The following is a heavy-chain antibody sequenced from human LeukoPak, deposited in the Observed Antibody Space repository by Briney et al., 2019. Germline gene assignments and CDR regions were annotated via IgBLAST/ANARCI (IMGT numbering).Heavy chain of an antibody. V-gene: IGHV7-4-1*02. CDR3: ARVGFPTYYYYMDV. CDR2: ININTGNP. J-gene: IGHJ6*03. CDR1: GYTFTSYA. Sequence: ASVKVSCKASGYTFTSYAMNWVRQAPGQGLEWMGWININTGNPTYAQGFTGRFVFSLDTSVSTAYLQISSLKAEDTAMYYCARVGFPTYYYYMDVWGKGTTVTVSS. D-gene: IGHD3-10*01.